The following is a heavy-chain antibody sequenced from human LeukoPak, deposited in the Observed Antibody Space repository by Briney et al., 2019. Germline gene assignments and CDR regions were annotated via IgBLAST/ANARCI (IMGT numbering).Heavy chain of an antibody. D-gene: IGHD3-10*01. CDR3: ARVRGVIRYYYYYGMDV. CDR1: GYTFTSYD. CDR2: MNPNSGNT. V-gene: IGHV1-8*01. Sequence: ASVKVSCKASGYTFTSYDINWVRQATGQGLEWMGWMNPNSGNTGYAQKFQGRVTMTRNTSISTAYMELSSLRSEDTAVYYCARVRGVIRYYYYYGMDVWGQGTTVTVSS. J-gene: IGHJ6*02.